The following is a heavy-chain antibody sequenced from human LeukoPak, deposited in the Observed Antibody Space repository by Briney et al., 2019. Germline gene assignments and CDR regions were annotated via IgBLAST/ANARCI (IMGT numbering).Heavy chain of an antibody. CDR2: IYYSGST. V-gene: IGHV4-59*08. Sequence: PSETLSLTCTVSGGSISSYYWSWIRQPPGKGLEWIGYIYYSGSTNYNPSLKSRVTISVDTSKNQFSLKLSSVTAADTAVYYCASSVSSYCGGDCYAFDIWGQGTMVTVSS. CDR3: ASSVSSYCGGDCYAFDI. D-gene: IGHD2-21*02. CDR1: GGSISSYY. J-gene: IGHJ3*02.